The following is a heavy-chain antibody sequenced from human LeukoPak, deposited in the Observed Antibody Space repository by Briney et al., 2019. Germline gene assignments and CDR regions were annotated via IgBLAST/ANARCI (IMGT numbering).Heavy chain of an antibody. V-gene: IGHV3-30*03. J-gene: IGHJ4*02. CDR2: ISHDGSKK. CDR1: GFILRSLG. Sequence: PGGSLRLSRGAWGFILRSLGMQGVRQPQGEGLEWVAVISHDGSKKYSAESVKGRFTISRDNSKNTLYLQMNSLRAEDTAVYYCARANWQLWTTPDYWGQGTLVTISS. D-gene: IGHD5-18*01. CDR3: ARANWQLWTTPDY.